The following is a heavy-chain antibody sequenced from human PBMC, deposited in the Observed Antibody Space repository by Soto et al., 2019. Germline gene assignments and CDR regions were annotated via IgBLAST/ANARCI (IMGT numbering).Heavy chain of an antibody. CDR3: VRERFFYDMTDQED. CDR2: ITTSGSDM. CDR1: GFPFSTYE. Sequence: GGSLRLSCAGSGFPFSTYEMNWVRQAPGKGLEWIAHITTSGSDMNYADSVKGRFTIPRDNSKSSVFLQMNSLRVEDTAIYYCVRERFFYDMTDQEDWGQGTQVTVSS. V-gene: IGHV3-48*03. J-gene: IGHJ4*02. D-gene: IGHD3-22*01.